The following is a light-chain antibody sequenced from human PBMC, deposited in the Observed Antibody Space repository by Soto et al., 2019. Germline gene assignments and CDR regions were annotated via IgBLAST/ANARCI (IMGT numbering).Light chain of an antibody. V-gene: IGKV1-39*01. J-gene: IGKJ1*01. CDR2: AAS. CDR1: QGISTY. Sequence: DIQMTQSPSSLSASLGDRVTITCRASQGISTYLNWYQKKPGKAPKLLIYAASSLQSGVPSRFSGSGSDTDFTLTISSLQPEDFETYSCQQSYSNTWTFGQGTKVDIK. CDR3: QQSYSNTWT.